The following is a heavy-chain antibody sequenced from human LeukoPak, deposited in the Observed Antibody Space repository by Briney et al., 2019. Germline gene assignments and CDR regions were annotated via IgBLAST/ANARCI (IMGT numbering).Heavy chain of an antibody. V-gene: IGHV5-51*01. CDR3: ARSGNPYSGYQYYFDY. D-gene: IGHD5-12*01. Sequence: GESLKISCKGSGYNFTNYWIGWVRQMPGKGLEWMGIIYPGDSDTRYSPSFQGQVTISADKSISTAYLQWSSLKASDTAMYYCARSGNPYSGYQYYFDYWGQGTLVTVSS. CDR1: GYNFTNYW. CDR2: IYPGDSDT. J-gene: IGHJ4*02.